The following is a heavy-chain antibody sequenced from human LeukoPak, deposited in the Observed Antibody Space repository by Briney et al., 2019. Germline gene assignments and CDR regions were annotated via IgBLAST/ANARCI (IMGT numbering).Heavy chain of an antibody. Sequence: PGGSLRLSCAASGFTFSSYAMHWVRQAPWKGLEYVSAIGSTGGSTYYANSVKGRFTISRDNSKNTLFLQMGSLRAEDMAVYYCARVFYDSSAYYYDYWGQGTLVTVSS. CDR3: ARVFYDSSAYYYDY. CDR1: GFTFSSYA. D-gene: IGHD3-22*01. CDR2: IGSTGGST. V-gene: IGHV3-64*01. J-gene: IGHJ4*02.